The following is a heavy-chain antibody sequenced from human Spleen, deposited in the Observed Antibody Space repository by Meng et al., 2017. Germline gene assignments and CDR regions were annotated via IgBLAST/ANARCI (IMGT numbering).Heavy chain of an antibody. CDR1: GGSVNSGTYY. J-gene: IGHJ3*02. V-gene: IGHV4-61*01. Sequence: SETLSLTCTVSGGSVNSGTYYWSWIRQPPGKGLEWIGYIYYSGSTDYNASLKSRVTISVDTSKNQFSLKLSSVTAADTAVYYCARWDGELLGRFYAFDIWGQGTMVTVSS. CDR2: IYYSGST. D-gene: IGHD1-26*01. CDR3: ARWDGELLGRFYAFDI.